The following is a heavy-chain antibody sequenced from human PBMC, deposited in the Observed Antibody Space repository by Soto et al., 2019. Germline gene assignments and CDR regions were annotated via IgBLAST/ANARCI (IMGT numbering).Heavy chain of an antibody. CDR3: GRKGGYCSSTSCYGSEVDY. CDR2: ISSSSSTI. V-gene: IGHV3-48*02. D-gene: IGHD2-2*01. CDR1: GFTFSSYS. Sequence: EVQLVESGGGLVQPGGSLRLSCAASGFTFSSYSMTWVRQAPGKGLEWVSYISSSSSTIYYADSVKGRFTISRDNAKNSLYQQMNSLRDEDTAVYYCGRKGGYCSSTSCYGSEVDYWGQGTLVTVSS. J-gene: IGHJ4*02.